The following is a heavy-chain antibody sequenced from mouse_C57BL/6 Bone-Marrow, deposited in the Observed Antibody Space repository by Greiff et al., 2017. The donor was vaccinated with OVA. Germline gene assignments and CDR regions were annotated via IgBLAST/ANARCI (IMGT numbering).Heavy chain of an antibody. V-gene: IGHV1-54*01. CDR3: AREDYCGSGSYFYV. Sequence: VQLQQSGAELVRPGTSVKVSCKASGYAFTNYLIEWVKQRPGQGLEWIGVINPGSGGTNYNEKFKGKATLTADKSSSTAYMQLSSLTSEDSAVYVCAREDYCGSGSYFYVWGTGTTVTVSS. J-gene: IGHJ1*03. CDR2: INPGSGGT. CDR1: GYAFTNYL. D-gene: IGHD1-1*01.